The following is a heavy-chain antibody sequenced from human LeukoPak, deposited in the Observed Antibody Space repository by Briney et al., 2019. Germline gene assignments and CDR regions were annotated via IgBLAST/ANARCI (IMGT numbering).Heavy chain of an antibody. CDR2: MNPNSGNT. Sequence: ASVKVSCKASGYTFTSYGLNWVRQATGQGPEWIGWMNPNSGNTGYAQKFQGRVTLTRSTSISTAYMELRSLTSEDTAVYFCARDYGGNSGWFDPWGQGTLVTVSS. J-gene: IGHJ5*02. CDR3: ARDYGGNSGWFDP. V-gene: IGHV1-8*01. D-gene: IGHD2-21*01. CDR1: GYTFTSYG.